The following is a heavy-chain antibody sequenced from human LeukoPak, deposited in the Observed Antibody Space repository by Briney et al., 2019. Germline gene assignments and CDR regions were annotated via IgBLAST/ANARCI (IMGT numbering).Heavy chain of an antibody. J-gene: IGHJ4*02. V-gene: IGHV4-39*02. Sequence: PSETLSLTCTVSRGSIKNSSYFWGWIRQPPGKGLEWIGSIYCSGSTYYNSSLKSRVTISIDTSKNQFSLKLNSVTAADTAVYYCATEDVVVPTAAQRPLDYWGQGTLVTVSS. CDR3: ATEDVVVPTAAQRPLDY. D-gene: IGHD2-2*01. CDR2: IYCSGST. CDR1: RGSIKNSSYF.